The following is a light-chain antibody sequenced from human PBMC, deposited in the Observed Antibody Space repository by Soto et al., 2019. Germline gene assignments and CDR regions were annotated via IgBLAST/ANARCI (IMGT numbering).Light chain of an antibody. J-gene: IGKJ4*01. Sequence: EIVLTQSPGTLSLSSGERATLSCRASQSVRSNYLAWYQQKLGQAPRLLIYGASSRATGIPDRFGGSGSGTDFTLTISRLEPEDFAVYYLQQYASSPLTFGGGTKVEIK. CDR3: QQYASSPLT. CDR1: QSVRSNY. V-gene: IGKV3-20*01. CDR2: GAS.